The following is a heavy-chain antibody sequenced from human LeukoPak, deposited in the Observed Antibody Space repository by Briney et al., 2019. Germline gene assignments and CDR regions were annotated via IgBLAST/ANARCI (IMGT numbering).Heavy chain of an antibody. CDR2: ISGSGGST. D-gene: IGHD2-8*01. CDR3: AKHPRKVYAIGYFDY. J-gene: IGHJ4*02. V-gene: IGHV3-23*01. CDR1: GFTFSSYA. Sequence: PGGSLRLSXAASGFTFSSYAMSRVRQTPGKGLEWLSAISGSGGSTYYADSVKGRFTISRDNSKNTLYLQMNSLRAEDTAVYYCAKHPRKVYAIGYFDYWGQGTLVTVSS.